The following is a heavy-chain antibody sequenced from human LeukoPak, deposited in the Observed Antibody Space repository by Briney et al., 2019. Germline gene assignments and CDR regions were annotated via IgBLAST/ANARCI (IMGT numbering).Heavy chain of an antibody. V-gene: IGHV3-7*05. CDR1: RFTLSRYW. CDR2: INQDGHEK. Sequence: GVSLRLSCVTSRFTLSRYWTTWVPQPPGKGLEWVANINQDGHEKNYVDSVKGRFTISRDNPKNSLYLQMNSLRAEDTAVYFCVRDMDVWAQGTTVTVSS. CDR3: VRDMDV. J-gene: IGHJ6*02.